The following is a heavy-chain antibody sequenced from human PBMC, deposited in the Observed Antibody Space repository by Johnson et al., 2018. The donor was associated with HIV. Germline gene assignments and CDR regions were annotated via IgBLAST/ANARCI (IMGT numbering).Heavy chain of an antibody. Sequence: VQLVESGGGLVQPGGSLRLSCAASGFTFTSYWMLWARHGPGKGLEWVSRISLDGGSPYYGDSLKGRFTISRDNSKNSLYLQMNSLRSEDTALYYCAKGGLGHTDAFDIWGQGTMVTVSS. J-gene: IGHJ3*02. D-gene: IGHD6-19*01. CDR2: ISLDGGSP. CDR1: GFTFTSYW. V-gene: IGHV3-43*01. CDR3: AKGGLGHTDAFDI.